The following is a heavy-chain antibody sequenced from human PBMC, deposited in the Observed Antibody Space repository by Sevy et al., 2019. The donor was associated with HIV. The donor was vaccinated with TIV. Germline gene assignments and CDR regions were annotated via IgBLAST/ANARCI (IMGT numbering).Heavy chain of an antibody. CDR2: ISYDGSFT. CDR1: GFIFSDYT. CDR3: ARSQSSSWHYFDY. J-gene: IGHJ4*02. D-gene: IGHD6-13*01. V-gene: IGHV3-30*04. Sequence: GGSLRLSCAASGFIFSDYTLHWVRQAPGTGLEWVAVISYDGSFTYYADSVEGRFTISRDNSKNRLFLQMNGLRHEDTAVYYCARSQSSSWHYFDYWGQGTLVTVSS.